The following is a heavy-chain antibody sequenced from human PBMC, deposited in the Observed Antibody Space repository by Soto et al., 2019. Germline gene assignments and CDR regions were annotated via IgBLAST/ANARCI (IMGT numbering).Heavy chain of an antibody. CDR2: MWFDGTRE. CDR3: ARDVIVPAELGYYYYGMDV. Sequence: QVQLVESGGGVVQPERSLRLSCAASGFTFRNCGIHWVRQAPGKGLEWVAVMWFDGTREYYADSVKGRFTISRDNSESTLYLQMSSLRAEDTAVYYCARDVIVPAELGYYYYGMDVWGQGTTVTVSS. J-gene: IGHJ6*02. CDR1: GFTFRNCG. D-gene: IGHD7-27*01. V-gene: IGHV3-33*01.